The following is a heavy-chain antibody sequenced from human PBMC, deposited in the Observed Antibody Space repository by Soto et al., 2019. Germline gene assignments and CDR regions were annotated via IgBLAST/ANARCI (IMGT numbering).Heavy chain of an antibody. CDR1: GGSISSSSYY. V-gene: IGHV4-39*01. J-gene: IGHJ6*02. Sequence: SETLSLTCTVSGGSISSSSYYWGWIRQPPGKGLEWIGSIYYSGSTYYNPSLKSRATISVDTSKNQFSLKLSSVTAADTAVYYCARVDTAMEAYYYYYGMDVCGQGPTVTVSS. CDR3: ARVDTAMEAYYYYYGMDV. CDR2: IYYSGST. D-gene: IGHD5-18*01.